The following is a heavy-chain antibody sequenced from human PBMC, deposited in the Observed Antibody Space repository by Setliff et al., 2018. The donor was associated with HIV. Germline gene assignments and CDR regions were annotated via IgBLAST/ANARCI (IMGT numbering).Heavy chain of an antibody. CDR3: ATDCAVVGGTGSLDS. J-gene: IGHJ4*02. CDR2: IKEDGSEK. Sequence: PGGSLRLSCAASGFLFHTYWMSWVRQAPGKGLEWVANIKEDGSEKYYADSVKGRFTISRDNAKNSLYLQMNSLRVEDTAVYYCATDCAVVGGTGSLDSWGQGTLVTVSS. V-gene: IGHV3-7*05. CDR1: GFLFHTYW. D-gene: IGHD1-26*01.